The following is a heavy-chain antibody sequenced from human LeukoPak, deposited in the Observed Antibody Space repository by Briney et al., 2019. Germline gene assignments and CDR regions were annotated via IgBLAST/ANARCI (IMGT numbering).Heavy chain of an antibody. CDR3: VSVFLSSAKTNY. V-gene: IGHV3-74*01. CDR2: INTDESNT. Sequence: GGSLRLSCAASGCALSSSWMYWVRQAPGEGLLWVSRINTDESNTGYADSVKGRFTISRDNTKNTLFLHMNSLMVEDTAVYYCVSVFLSSAKTNYWGQGTLVTVSS. J-gene: IGHJ4*02. CDR1: GCALSSSW. D-gene: IGHD3-3*01.